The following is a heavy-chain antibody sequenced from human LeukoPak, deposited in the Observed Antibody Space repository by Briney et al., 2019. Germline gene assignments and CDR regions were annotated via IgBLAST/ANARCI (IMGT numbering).Heavy chain of an antibody. CDR2: LSGSGSST. CDR3: AKYVLVGATSLASYYFDY. D-gene: IGHD1-26*01. CDR1: GFTFSNYA. V-gene: IGHV3-23*01. J-gene: IGHJ4*02. Sequence: GGSLRLSCAASGFTFSNYAMSWVRQAPGKGLEWVSALSGSGSSTHYADSVKGRFTISRDNSKNTLYLQMNSLRAEDTAVYYCAKYVLVGATSLASYYFDYWGQGTLVTVSS.